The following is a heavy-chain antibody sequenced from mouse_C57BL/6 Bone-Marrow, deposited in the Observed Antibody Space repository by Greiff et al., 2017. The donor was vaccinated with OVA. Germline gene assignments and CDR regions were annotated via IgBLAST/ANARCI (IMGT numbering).Heavy chain of an antibody. CDR1: GFNIKDDY. D-gene: IGHD1-1*01. J-gene: IGHJ2*01. V-gene: IGHV14-4*01. Sequence: EVKLVESGAELVRPGASVKLSCTASGFNIKDDYMHWVKQRPEQGLEWIGWIDPENGDTEYASKFQGKATITADTSSNTAYLQLSSLTSEDTAVYYCTPVVADYWGQGTTLTVSS. CDR3: TPVVADY. CDR2: IDPENGDT.